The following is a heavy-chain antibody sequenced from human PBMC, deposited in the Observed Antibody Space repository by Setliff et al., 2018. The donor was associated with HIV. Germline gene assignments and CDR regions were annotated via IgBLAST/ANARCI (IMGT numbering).Heavy chain of an antibody. J-gene: IGHJ4*02. CDR3: ARRGLVGAPTSFGFDY. Sequence: SETLSLTCAVSGYSISSGYYWSWIRQPPGKGLEWIGSIYHSGTTYYNPSLKSRVTISVDTSKNQFSLKLSSVTAADTAVYYCARRGLVGAPTSFGFDYWGQGTLVTVSS. V-gene: IGHV4-38-2*01. CDR2: IYHSGTT. D-gene: IGHD1-26*01. CDR1: GYSISSGYY.